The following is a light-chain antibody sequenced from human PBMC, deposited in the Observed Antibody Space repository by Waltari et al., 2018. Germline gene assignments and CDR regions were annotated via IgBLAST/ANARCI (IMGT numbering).Light chain of an antibody. J-gene: IGKJ4*01. CDR3: QQYDNWPLT. CDR1: QSISSSY. Sequence: ETVLTQSPATLSVSPGERATLSCRASQSISSSYFAWYQRKPGQAPRLLISGISTRATGIPARFSGSGSGTEFTLTISSLQSEDFAGYYCQQYDNWPLTFGGGTKVEIK. CDR2: GIS. V-gene: IGKV3-15*01.